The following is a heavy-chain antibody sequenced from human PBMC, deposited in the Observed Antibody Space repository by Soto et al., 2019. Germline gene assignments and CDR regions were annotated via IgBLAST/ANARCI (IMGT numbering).Heavy chain of an antibody. V-gene: IGHV4-59*01. CDR1: GGSLSSYY. CDR2: IYFSDST. J-gene: IGHJ3*02. Sequence: SETLSLTCTVSGGSLSSYYWSWIRQSPGKGLENLGYIYFSDSTNYNPSFKSRITISVDTSKNQFSLKLSSVTAADTAVYYCARLTYYYDSSGYYDAFDIWGQGTMVTVS. D-gene: IGHD3-22*01. CDR3: ARLTYYYDSSGYYDAFDI.